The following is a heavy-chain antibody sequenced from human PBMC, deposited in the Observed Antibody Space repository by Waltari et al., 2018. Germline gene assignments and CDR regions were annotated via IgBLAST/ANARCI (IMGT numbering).Heavy chain of an antibody. CDR1: GYTFTDYY. V-gene: IGHV1-69-2*01. J-gene: IGHJ4*02. Sequence: EVQLVQSGAEVKKPGATVKISCKASGYTFTDYYMHWVQQAPGKGLEWMGRVDPEDGETIYAENFQGIVTITADTSTDTAYMELSSLRSEDTAVYYCATEGDSGSYRMDAGWGQGTLVTVSS. CDR2: VDPEDGET. D-gene: IGHD1-26*01. CDR3: ATEGDSGSYRMDAG.